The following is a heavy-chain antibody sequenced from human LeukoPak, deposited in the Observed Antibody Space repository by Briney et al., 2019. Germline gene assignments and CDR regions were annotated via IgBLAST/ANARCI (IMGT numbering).Heavy chain of an antibody. CDR1: GYTFTGYY. CDR2: INPNSGGT. Sequence: ASVRVSCKASGYTFTGYYMHWVRQAPGQGLEWMGWINPNSGGTNYAQKFQGRVTMTRDTSISTAYMELSRLRSDDTAVYYCARAGREDYYGSGRPAGIDPWGQGTLVTVSS. V-gene: IGHV1-2*02. J-gene: IGHJ5*02. CDR3: ARAGREDYYGSGRPAGIDP. D-gene: IGHD3-10*01.